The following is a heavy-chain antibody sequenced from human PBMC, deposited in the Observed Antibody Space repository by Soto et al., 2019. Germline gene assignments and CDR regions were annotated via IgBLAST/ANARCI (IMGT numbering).Heavy chain of an antibody. CDR1: GGSISSSSYY. J-gene: IGHJ2*01. CDR3: ARQQLDPYWYLDL. Sequence: QLQLQESGPGLVKPSETLSLTCTVSGGSISSSSYYWGWIRQPPGKGLEWIGSIYYSGSTYYNPSLKSRVTISVDTYKNQFSLQLSSVTAADTAVYYCARQQLDPYWYLDLWGRGTLVTVSS. CDR2: IYYSGST. V-gene: IGHV4-39*01. D-gene: IGHD6-13*01.